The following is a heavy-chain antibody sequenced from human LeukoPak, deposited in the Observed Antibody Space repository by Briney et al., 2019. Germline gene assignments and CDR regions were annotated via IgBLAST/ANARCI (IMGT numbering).Heavy chain of an antibody. D-gene: IGHD6-13*01. V-gene: IGHV1-8*01. CDR1: GYTFTSYD. CDR2: MDPNSGNT. J-gene: IGHJ4*02. Sequence: ASVKVSCKASGYTFTSYDINWVRQATGQGLEWMGWMDPNSGNTGYAQKFQGRVTMTTDTSTSTAYMELRSLRSDDTAVYYCAGDPRGEIAAAGYWGQGTLVTVSS. CDR3: AGDPRGEIAAAGY.